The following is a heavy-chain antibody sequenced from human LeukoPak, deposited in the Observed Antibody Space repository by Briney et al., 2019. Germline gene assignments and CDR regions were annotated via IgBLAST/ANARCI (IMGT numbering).Heavy chain of an antibody. J-gene: IGHJ6*02. Sequence: GGSLRLSCAASGFTLSSYWMHWVRQAPGKGLVWVSHIYSDRGSTTYADSVKGRFTISRDNAKNTLYLQMNSLRAEDTAVYYCARGHYYDMDVGGQGPTVTVSS. CDR1: GFTLSSYW. V-gene: IGHV3-74*03. CDR2: IYSDRGST. CDR3: ARGHYYDMDV.